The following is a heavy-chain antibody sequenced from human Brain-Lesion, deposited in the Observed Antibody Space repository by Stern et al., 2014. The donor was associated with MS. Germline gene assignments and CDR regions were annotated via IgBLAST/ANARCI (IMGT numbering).Heavy chain of an antibody. CDR2: INWNSGSL. D-gene: IGHD3-22*01. CDR3: TKDSGYFSGLFDS. CDR1: DDFA. J-gene: IGHJ4*02. V-gene: IGHV3-9*01. Sequence: DDFAMHWVRQAPGKGLEWVSGINWNSGSLAYADSVKGRFSISRDSAKNSLFQQMNSLRPEDTALYYCTKDSGYFSGLFDSWGQGTLVTVSS.